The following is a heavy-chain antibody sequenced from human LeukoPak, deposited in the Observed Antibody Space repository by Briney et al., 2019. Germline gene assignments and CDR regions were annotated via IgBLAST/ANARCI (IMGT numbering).Heavy chain of an antibody. CDR3: SCGYDLDY. CDR1: GFTFSNAW. V-gene: IGHV3-15*01. D-gene: IGHD5-12*01. J-gene: IGHJ4*02. CDR2: IKSKADGWTT. Sequence: GGSLRLSCAASGFTFSNAWMSWVRQAPGKGLEWVGRIKSKADGWTTDYAAPVKGRFTISRDDSKNTLYLQMNSLKTEDTAVYYCSCGYDLDYWGQGTLVTVSS.